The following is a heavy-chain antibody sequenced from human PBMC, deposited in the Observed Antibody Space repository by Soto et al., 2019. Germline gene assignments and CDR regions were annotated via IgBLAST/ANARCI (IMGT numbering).Heavy chain of an antibody. CDR2: ITDGGGST. Sequence: PXGCLRLSCVASGFTFTNVSMTWVRQAPGKGLEWVSSITDGGGSTDYADSVKGRFTISRDNSKNTLYLQMNSLRAEDTAVYHCAFGNLSYYFDFWGQGTPVTVPS. CDR1: GFTFTNVS. CDR3: AFGNLSYYFDF. J-gene: IGHJ4*02. D-gene: IGHD3-16*01. V-gene: IGHV3-23*01.